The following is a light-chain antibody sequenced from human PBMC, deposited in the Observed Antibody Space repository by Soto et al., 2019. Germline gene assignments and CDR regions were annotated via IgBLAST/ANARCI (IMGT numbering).Light chain of an antibody. CDR3: QSYDSSLSGDVV. V-gene: IGLV1-40*01. CDR2: GNS. J-gene: IGLJ2*01. CDR1: SSSIGTAT. Sequence: QSVLTQPPSASGTPGQRVTFSCSGSSSSIGTATVNWYQQLPGTAPKLLIYGNSNRPSGVPDRFSGSKSGTSASLAITGLQAEDEADYYCQSYDSSLSGDVVFGGGTKVTVL.